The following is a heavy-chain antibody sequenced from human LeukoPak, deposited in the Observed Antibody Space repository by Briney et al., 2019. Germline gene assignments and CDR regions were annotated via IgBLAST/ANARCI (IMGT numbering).Heavy chain of an antibody. J-gene: IGHJ5*02. CDR1: GGSVGSGDYY. D-gene: IGHD3-10*01. CDR3: ARDRGTTTARGVPSWFDP. V-gene: IGHV4-61*02. CDR2: IYTPGSP. Sequence: PSETLSLTCTVSGGSVGSGDYYWTWIRQPAGKGLEWIGRIYTPGSPSYNPSLKSRVTISVDTSTNQFSLKLTSVSAADTAVYYCARDRGTTTARGVPSWFDPWGQGILVTVSS.